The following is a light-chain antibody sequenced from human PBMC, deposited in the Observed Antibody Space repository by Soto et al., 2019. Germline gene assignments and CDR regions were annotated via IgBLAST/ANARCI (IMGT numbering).Light chain of an antibody. J-gene: IGLJ1*01. CDR3: SSYTSSSTLYV. V-gene: IGLV2-14*01. CDR2: DVS. CDR1: SSDVGGYNY. Sequence: QSALTQPASVSGSPGQSITISCTGTSSDVGGYNYVSWYQQNPAKAPKLMIYDVSNRPSRVSNRFYGSRSGNTASLLISGLHADDEADYYCSSYTSSSTLYVFGTGTKFTVL.